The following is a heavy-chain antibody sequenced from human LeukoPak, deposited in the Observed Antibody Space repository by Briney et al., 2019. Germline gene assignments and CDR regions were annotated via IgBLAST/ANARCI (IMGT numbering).Heavy chain of an antibody. CDR2: IYYSGST. D-gene: IGHD3-16*01. CDR1: GGSISSSSYY. V-gene: IGHV4-39*07. Sequence: SETLSLTCTVSGGSISSSSYYWGWIRQPPGKGLEWIGSIYYSGSTYYNPSLKSRVTISVDTSKNQFSLKLSSVTAADTAVYYCARIRKRWGSYYYYYMDVWGKGTTVTVSS. CDR3: ARIRKRWGSYYYYYMDV. J-gene: IGHJ6*03.